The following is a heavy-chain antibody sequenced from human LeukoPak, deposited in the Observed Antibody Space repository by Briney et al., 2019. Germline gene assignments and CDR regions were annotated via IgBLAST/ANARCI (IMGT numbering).Heavy chain of an antibody. CDR1: GFTFSSYA. J-gene: IGHJ4*02. D-gene: IGHD3-16*02. Sequence: AGGSLRLSCAASGFTFSSYAMSWVRQAPGKGLEWVANIKLDGSEKYYVDSVKGRFTISRDNAKNSLDLQMNSLRAEDTAVYYCGRISLQHYYFDYWGQGTLVTVPS. CDR2: IKLDGSEK. CDR3: GRISLQHYYFDY. V-gene: IGHV3-7*01.